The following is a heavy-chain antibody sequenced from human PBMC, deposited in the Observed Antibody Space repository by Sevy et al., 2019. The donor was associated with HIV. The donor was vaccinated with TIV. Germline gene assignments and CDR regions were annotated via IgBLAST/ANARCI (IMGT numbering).Heavy chain of an antibody. Sequence: GGSLRLSCVASGFTFNIYAMSWVRQAPGKGLEWVSSISGNGANTNNEDSVKGRFTTSRDNSKNTLFLQMDSLRAEDTAIYYCAKQPSSFEDWGQGTLVTVSS. CDR2: ISGNGANT. J-gene: IGHJ4*02. CDR1: GFTFNIYA. V-gene: IGHV3-23*01. CDR3: AKQPSSFED.